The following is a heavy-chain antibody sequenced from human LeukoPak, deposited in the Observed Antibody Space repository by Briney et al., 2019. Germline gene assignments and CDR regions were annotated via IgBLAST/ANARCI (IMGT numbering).Heavy chain of an antibody. Sequence: ASVKVSCKASGYTFTSYGISWVRQAPGQGLEWMGWISAYNGNTNYAQKLQGRVTMTRDTSISTAYMELSRLRSDDTAVYYCARRDGVLRAFDIWGQGTMVTVSS. V-gene: IGHV1-18*01. D-gene: IGHD3-10*01. CDR1: GYTFTSYG. CDR3: ARRDGVLRAFDI. CDR2: ISAYNGNT. J-gene: IGHJ3*02.